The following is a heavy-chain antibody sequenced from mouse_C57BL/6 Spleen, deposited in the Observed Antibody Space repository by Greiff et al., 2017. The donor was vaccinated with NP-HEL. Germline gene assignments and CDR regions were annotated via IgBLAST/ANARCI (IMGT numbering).Heavy chain of an antibody. CDR3: AREYYGSSPSYWYFDV. J-gene: IGHJ1*03. CDR2: IYPGSGST. CDR1: GYTFTSYW. D-gene: IGHD1-1*01. V-gene: IGHV1-55*01. Sequence: QVQLKEFGAELVKPGASVKMSCKASGYTFTSYWITWVKQRPGQGLEWIGDIYPGSGSTNYIEKFKSKATLTVDTSSSTAYMQLSSLTSEDSAVYYCAREYYGSSPSYWYFDVWGTGTTVTVSS.